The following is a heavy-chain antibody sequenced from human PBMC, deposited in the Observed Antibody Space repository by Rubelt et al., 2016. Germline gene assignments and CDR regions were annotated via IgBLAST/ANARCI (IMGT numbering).Heavy chain of an antibody. V-gene: IGHV3-74*01. D-gene: IGHD4-17*01. CDR2: INSDGSIT. Sequence: EVQLVESGGGLVQPGGSLRLSCAASGFAFRIYWMHWVRQAPGEGLVWVSRINSDGSITNYADSVQGRFTISRDNAKNTLYLQMNSLGAEDTALYYWARDRYGDHISDGFDIWGQGTTVTVSS. CDR3: ARDRYGDHISDGFDI. J-gene: IGHJ3*02. CDR1: GFAFRIYW.